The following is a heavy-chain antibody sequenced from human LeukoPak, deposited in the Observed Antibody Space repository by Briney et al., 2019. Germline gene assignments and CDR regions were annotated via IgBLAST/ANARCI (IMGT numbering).Heavy chain of an antibody. V-gene: IGHV4-34*01. Sequence: SETLSLTCAVYGGSFSGYYWSWIRQPPGKGLEWIGEINHSGSTNYNPSLKSRVAISVDTSKNQFSLKLSSVTAADTAVYYCARGPRIAVALYRYWGQGTLVTVSS. CDR3: ARGPRIAVALYRY. D-gene: IGHD6-19*01. J-gene: IGHJ4*02. CDR2: INHSGST. CDR1: GGSFSGYY.